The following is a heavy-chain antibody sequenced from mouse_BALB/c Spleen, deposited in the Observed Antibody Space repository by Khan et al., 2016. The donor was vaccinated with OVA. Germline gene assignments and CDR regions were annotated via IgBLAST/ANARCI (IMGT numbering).Heavy chain of an antibody. Sequence: EVELVESGGGLVQPGGSRKLSCAASGFTFSGFGMHWVRQAPEKGLEWVAFLSSDSNTIYYADTVKGRFTISRDNPKKTLFLQMASLRSEDTAMYFCARTGYYYFDYWGQGTTLTVSS. J-gene: IGHJ2*01. CDR3: ARTGYYYFDY. CDR1: GFTFSGFG. V-gene: IGHV5-17*02. D-gene: IGHD2-3*01. CDR2: LSSDSNTI.